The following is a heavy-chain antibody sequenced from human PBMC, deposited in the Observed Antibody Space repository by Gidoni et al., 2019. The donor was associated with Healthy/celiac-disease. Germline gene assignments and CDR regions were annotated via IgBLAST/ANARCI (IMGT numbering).Heavy chain of an antibody. J-gene: IGHJ2*01. V-gene: IGHV1-2*02. CDR1: GYTFTGYY. CDR2: INPNSGGT. CDR3: ARVGLVGATTGYWYFDL. D-gene: IGHD1-26*01. Sequence: QVQLVQSGAEVKKPGASVKVSCKASGYTFTGYYMHWVRQAPGQGLEWMGWINPNSGGTNYAQKFQGRVTMTRDTSISTAYMELSRLRSDDTAVYYCARVGLVGATTGYWYFDLWGRGTLVTVSS.